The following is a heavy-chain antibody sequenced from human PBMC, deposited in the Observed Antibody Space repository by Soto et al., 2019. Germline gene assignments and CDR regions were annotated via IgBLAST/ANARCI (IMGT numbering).Heavy chain of an antibody. CDR2: IYYSGST. J-gene: IGHJ3*01. V-gene: IGHV4-39*01. CDR1: GGSIIGIGSH. D-gene: IGHD5-12*01. CDR3: ARHLGFSGYNLRGMYAFDV. Sequence: PSEMKRVPCTVVGGSIIGIGSHRGFIRQPPGKGLEWIGSIYYSGSTSYNASLKSRVTISVDTSKNQFSLRLTSLTAADTAMYYCARHLGFSGYNLRGMYAFDVWGPGTMVTVSS.